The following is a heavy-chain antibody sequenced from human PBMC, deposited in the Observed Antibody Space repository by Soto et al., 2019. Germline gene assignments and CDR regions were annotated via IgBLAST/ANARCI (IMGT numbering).Heavy chain of an antibody. Sequence: QVQLVQSGAEVKKPGSSVKVSCKASGGTFSSYAISWVRQAPGQGLEWMGGIIPIFGTANYAQKFQGRVTITADEYTSTAYMELSSLRSEDTAVYYCARGRTVVVALYYYGMDVWGQGTTVTVSS. CDR2: IIPIFGTA. J-gene: IGHJ6*02. CDR3: ARGRTVVVALYYYGMDV. CDR1: GGTFSSYA. D-gene: IGHD3-22*01. V-gene: IGHV1-69*12.